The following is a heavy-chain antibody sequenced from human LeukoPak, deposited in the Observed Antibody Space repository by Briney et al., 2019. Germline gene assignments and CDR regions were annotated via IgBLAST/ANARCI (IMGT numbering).Heavy chain of an antibody. J-gene: IGHJ4*02. CDR3: AKYTSGGLEN. V-gene: IGHV4-59*08. D-gene: IGHD6-19*01. Sequence: SETLSLSCTVTGVPISPYYWSWIRQPPGKGLEWIGYIYHSGYTNSNPSLMSRVTISVDTSKNQFSLNLGSVTAADTAVYYCAKYTSGGLENWGQGTLVTVSS. CDR1: GVPISPYY. CDR2: IYHSGYT.